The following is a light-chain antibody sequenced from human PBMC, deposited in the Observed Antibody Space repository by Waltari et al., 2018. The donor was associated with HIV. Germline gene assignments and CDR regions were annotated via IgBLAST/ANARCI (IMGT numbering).Light chain of an antibody. CDR2: AAS. J-gene: IGKJ3*01. CDR1: QDISSY. CDR3: QQLNSYPPLFT. Sequence: DIQLTQSPSFLSASVGDRVTIPCRASQDISSYLAWYQQKPGKAPKLLIYAASTLQSGVPSRFSGSGSGTEFTLTISSLQPEDFATYYCQQLNSYPPLFTFGPGTKVNIK. V-gene: IGKV1-9*01.